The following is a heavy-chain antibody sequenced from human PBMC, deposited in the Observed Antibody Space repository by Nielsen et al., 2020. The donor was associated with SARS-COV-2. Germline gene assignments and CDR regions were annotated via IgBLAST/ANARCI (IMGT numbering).Heavy chain of an antibody. CDR2: ISSSSSYI. CDR1: GFTFSSYS. V-gene: IGHV3-21*01. J-gene: IGHJ6*02. D-gene: IGHD6-19*01. CDR3: ARDGWYSSGWYRPYGMDV. Sequence: GGSLRLSCAASGFTFSSYSMNWVRQAPGKGLEWFSSISSSSSYIYYADSVKGRFTISRDNAKNSLYLQMNSLRAEDTAVYYCARDGWYSSGWYRPYGMDVWGQGTTVTVSS.